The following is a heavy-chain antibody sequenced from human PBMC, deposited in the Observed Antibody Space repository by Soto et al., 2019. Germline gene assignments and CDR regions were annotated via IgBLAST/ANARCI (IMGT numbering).Heavy chain of an antibody. J-gene: IGHJ2*01. V-gene: IGHV3-30*18. CDR2: ILYDGSNK. D-gene: IGHD3-22*01. CDR1: GFTFSHSG. CDR3: AKAGKGIYYYLDV. Sequence: QVQLVESGGAVVQPGRSLRLSCAASGFTFSHSGMHWVRQAPGKGLEWVAVILYDGSNKFYADSVKGRFTISRDNTKDTPYLQMNSPRPDGTAVYPRAKAGKGIYYYLDVWGRGTLVTVSS.